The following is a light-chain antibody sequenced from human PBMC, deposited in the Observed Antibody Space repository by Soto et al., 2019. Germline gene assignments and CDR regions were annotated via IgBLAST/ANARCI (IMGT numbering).Light chain of an antibody. J-gene: IGLJ2*01. CDR2: EVT. CDR3: SSYRSSNTVI. CDR1: SSDVGGYNY. Sequence: QSVLTQPASVSGSPGQSITISCTGTSSDVGGYNYVSWYQQHPGKGPKLMIYEVTYRPSGVSFRFSGSKSGNTASLTISGLQAEDEADYYCSSYRSSNTVIFGGGTKLTVL. V-gene: IGLV2-14*01.